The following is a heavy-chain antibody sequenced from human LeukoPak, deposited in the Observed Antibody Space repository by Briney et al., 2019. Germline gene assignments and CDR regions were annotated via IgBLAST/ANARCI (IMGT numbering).Heavy chain of an antibody. CDR1: GFTFSNAW. Sequence: GGSLRLSCAASGFTFSNAWMSWVRQAPGKGLEWVGRIKSKTDGGTTDYAAPVKGRFTISRDDSKNTLYLQMNSLKTEDTAVYYCTTLLPYYYYYMDVWGKGTTVTVSS. CDR3: TTLLPYYYYYMDV. D-gene: IGHD2-15*01. CDR2: IKSKTDGGTT. J-gene: IGHJ6*03. V-gene: IGHV3-15*01.